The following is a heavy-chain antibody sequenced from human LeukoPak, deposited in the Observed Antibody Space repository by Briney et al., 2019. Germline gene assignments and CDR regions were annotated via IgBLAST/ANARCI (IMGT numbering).Heavy chain of an antibody. V-gene: IGHV3-21*01. CDR3: ARSRDNYGPPFDY. D-gene: IGHD5-18*01. J-gene: IGHJ4*02. CDR2: ISSSSSYI. Sequence: GGSLRLSCAGSVSTFSSYSMNWVRQAPGRRLEWVSSISSSSSYIYYADSVKGRFTISRDNAKNSLYLQMNRLRAEDTAVYYCARSRDNYGPPFDYWGQGTLVTVSS. CDR1: VSTFSSYS.